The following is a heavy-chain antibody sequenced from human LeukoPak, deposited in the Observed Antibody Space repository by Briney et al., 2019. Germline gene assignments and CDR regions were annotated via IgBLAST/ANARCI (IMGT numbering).Heavy chain of an antibody. J-gene: IGHJ6*03. CDR2: IYYSGST. CDR3: ARLTVTTPRAYYYYYYMDV. D-gene: IGHD4-17*01. V-gene: IGHV4-61*01. Sequence: SETLSLTCTVSGYSISSGYYWSWIRQPPGQGLEWIGYIYYSGSTNYNPSLKSRVTISVDTSKNQFSLKLSSVTAADTAVYYCARLTVTTPRAYYYYYYMDVWGKGTRSPSP. CDR1: GYSISSGYY.